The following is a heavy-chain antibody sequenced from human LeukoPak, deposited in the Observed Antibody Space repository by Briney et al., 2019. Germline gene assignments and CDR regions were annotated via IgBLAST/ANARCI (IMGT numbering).Heavy chain of an antibody. J-gene: IGHJ4*02. V-gene: IGHV1-2*06. CDR1: GYTFTGYY. CDR3: AGGYIAAAGTIDY. Sequence: ASVKVSCKASGYTFTGYYIHWVRQAPGQGLEWMGRINPNSGGTNYAQKFQGRVTMTRDTSISTAYMELSRLRSDDTAVYYCAGGYIAAAGTIDYWGQGTLVTVSS. CDR2: INPNSGGT. D-gene: IGHD6-13*01.